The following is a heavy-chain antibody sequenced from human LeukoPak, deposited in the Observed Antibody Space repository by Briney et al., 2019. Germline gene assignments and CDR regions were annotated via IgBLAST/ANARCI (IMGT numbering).Heavy chain of an antibody. CDR1: GGTFSSYA. Sequence: SVKASCKASGGTFSSYAISWVQQAPGQGLEWMGGIIPIFGTANYAQKFQGRVTITTDESTSTAYMELSSLRSEDTAVYYCARGNVYYGSGSYFDYWGQGTLVTVSS. J-gene: IGHJ4*02. CDR2: IIPIFGTA. V-gene: IGHV1-69*05. CDR3: ARGNVYYGSGSYFDY. D-gene: IGHD3-10*01.